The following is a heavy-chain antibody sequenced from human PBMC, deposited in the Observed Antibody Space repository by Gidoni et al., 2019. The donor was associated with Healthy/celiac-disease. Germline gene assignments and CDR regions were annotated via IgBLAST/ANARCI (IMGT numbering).Heavy chain of an antibody. V-gene: IGHV3-21*01. Sequence: EVQLVESGGGLVKPGGSLRLSCAASGVTFSSYSINWVRQAPGKGLGWVSSISSSSSYIYYADAVKGRFTISRDNAKNSLYLQMNSLRAEDTAVYYCARGGGRWLQSEWFDPWGQGTLVTVSS. J-gene: IGHJ5*02. CDR3: ARGGGRWLQSEWFDP. CDR1: GVTFSSYS. D-gene: IGHD3-16*01. CDR2: ISSSSSYI.